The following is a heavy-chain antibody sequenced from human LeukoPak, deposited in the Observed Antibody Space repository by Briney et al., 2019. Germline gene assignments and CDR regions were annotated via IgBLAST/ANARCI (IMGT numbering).Heavy chain of an antibody. CDR1: GGSISSGDYY. J-gene: IGHJ3*02. CDR2: IHTTGST. CDR3: ARPVSAGATTDAFDI. V-gene: IGHV4-61*02. Sequence: SETLSLTCTVSGGSISSGDYYWTWIRQPAGKGPEWIGRIHTTGSTNYSPSLQSRVTISVDTSKNQFSLKLSSVTAADTAVYYCARPVSAGATTDAFDIWGQGTMVTVSS. D-gene: IGHD1-26*01.